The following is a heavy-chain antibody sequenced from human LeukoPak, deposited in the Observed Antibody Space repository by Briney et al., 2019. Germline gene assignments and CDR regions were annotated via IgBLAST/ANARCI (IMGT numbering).Heavy chain of an antibody. V-gene: IGHV4-30-4*08. CDR1: GGSISSGDYY. CDR2: IYYSGST. J-gene: IGHJ2*01. Sequence: SQTLSLTCTVSGGSISSGDYYWSWIRQPPGKGLEWLGYIYYSGSTYCNPSLKSRVTISVDTSKNQFSLKLSSVTAADTAVYYCARLTGDLFNFHWYFDLWGRGTLVTVSS. D-gene: IGHD7-27*01. CDR3: ARLTGDLFNFHWYFDL.